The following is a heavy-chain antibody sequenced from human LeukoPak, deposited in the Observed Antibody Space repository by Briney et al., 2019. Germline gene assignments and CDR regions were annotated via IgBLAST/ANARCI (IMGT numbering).Heavy chain of an antibody. Sequence: GGSLRLSCAASGFTFSNAWMNWVRQAPGNGLEWVGRIKSKTDGGTTDYAAPVKGRFTISRDDSKNTLYRQMNSLKTEDTAVYYCTTEERVSSGYCSGGSCYTDYWGQGTLVTVSS. J-gene: IGHJ4*02. D-gene: IGHD2-15*01. CDR1: GFTFSNAW. CDR2: IKSKTDGGTT. CDR3: TTEERVSSGYCSGGSCYTDY. V-gene: IGHV3-15*01.